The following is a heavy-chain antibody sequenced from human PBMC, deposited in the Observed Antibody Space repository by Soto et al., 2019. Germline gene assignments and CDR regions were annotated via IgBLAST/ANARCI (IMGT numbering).Heavy chain of an antibody. CDR3: ARRGKGGYYSGMDV. CDR1: GYNFNNYW. CDR2: IYPGDSDT. D-gene: IGHD3-16*01. J-gene: IGHJ6*02. V-gene: IGHV5-51*01. Sequence: GESLKISCKGSGYNFNNYWIDWVRQMPGKGLEWMGIIYPGDSDTKYSPSFRGQVTISVDKSISTAYLQWSSLKASDTAMYYCARRGKGGYYSGMDVWGQGTMVTVSS.